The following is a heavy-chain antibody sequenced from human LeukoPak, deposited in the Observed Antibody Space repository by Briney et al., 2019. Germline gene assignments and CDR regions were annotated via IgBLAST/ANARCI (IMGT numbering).Heavy chain of an antibody. CDR1: GAFISGYL. V-gene: IGHV4-59*01. CDR2: ISYSGTT. D-gene: IGHD1-1*01. CDR3: ARERTDQYNFDY. J-gene: IGHJ4*02. Sequence: SETLSLTFFVSGAFISGYLWSWIRQPPGKGLEWIGYISYSGTTSYNSSLKSRVTISGDTSKNQFSLKLSSVTAADTAVYYCARERTDQYNFDYWGQGALVTVSS.